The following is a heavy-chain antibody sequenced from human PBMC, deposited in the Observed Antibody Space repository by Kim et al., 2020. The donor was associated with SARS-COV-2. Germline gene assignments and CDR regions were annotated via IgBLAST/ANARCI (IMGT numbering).Heavy chain of an antibody. Sequence: QKLQDRVTMTTDTSASTAYMELRSLRSDDTAVYYCARDSSSSYRFDPWGQGTLVTVSS. D-gene: IGHD6-6*01. J-gene: IGHJ5*02. V-gene: IGHV1-18*01. CDR3: ARDSSSSYRFDP.